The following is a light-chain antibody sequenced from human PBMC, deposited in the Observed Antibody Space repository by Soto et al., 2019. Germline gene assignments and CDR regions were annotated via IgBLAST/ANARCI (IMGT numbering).Light chain of an antibody. V-gene: IGKV4-1*01. CDR2: WAS. CDR1: QTLLYSSNSKSY. Sequence: DFVMTQSPDSLAVSLGERATINCKSSQTLLYSSNSKSYLAWYQQKPGQSPKLLIHWASTRESGVPDRFSGSGSGTDFTLTIDSLQAEDVAVYYCQQYYNTPWTLGQGTKVDMK. J-gene: IGKJ1*01. CDR3: QQYYNTPWT.